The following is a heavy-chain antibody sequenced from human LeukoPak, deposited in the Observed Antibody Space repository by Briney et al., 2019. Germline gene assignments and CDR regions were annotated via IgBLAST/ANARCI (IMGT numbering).Heavy chain of an antibody. D-gene: IGHD3-10*01. J-gene: IGHJ5*01. V-gene: IGHV4-30-2*01. CDR2: IYDRGPA. CDR3: ARSRQASGLFNS. CDR1: GYAITSGGFS. Sequence: SETLSLTCSVSGYAITSGGFSWNWIRQPPGKGLEWIGCIYDRGPAYYNPSLKSRFTISVDRPKNQFFLNVTSLTAADTAVYYCARSRQASGLFNSWGQGTLVVVSS.